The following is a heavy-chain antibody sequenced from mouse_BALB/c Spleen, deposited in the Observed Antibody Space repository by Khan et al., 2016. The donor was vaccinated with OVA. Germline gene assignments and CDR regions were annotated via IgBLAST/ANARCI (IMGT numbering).Heavy chain of an antibody. CDR2: ISPGSGDT. D-gene: IGHD1-2*01. Sequence: QVQLKESGAELARPGASVKLSCKASGYTFTDYYINWVKLRTGQGLEWIGEISPGSGDTYYNERFKGKATLTADKSSSTAYMQLSSLTSEASAVYFCARRNYFGYTFAYWGQGTLVPGSA. CDR3: ARRNYFGYTFAY. V-gene: IGHV1-77*01. J-gene: IGHJ3*01. CDR1: GYTFTDYY.